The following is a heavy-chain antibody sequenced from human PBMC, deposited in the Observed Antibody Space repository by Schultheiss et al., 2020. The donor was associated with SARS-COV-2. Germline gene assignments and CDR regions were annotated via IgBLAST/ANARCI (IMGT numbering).Heavy chain of an antibody. CDR2: ITSGGSTI. V-gene: IGHV3-48*03. Sequence: GGSLRLSCAASGFTFSSYEMNWVRQAPGKGLEWVSSITSGGSTIYYADSVKGRFTISRDNAKNSLYLQMNSLRAEDTAVYYCARAGPGIAAAGNFQHWGQGTLVTVSS. D-gene: IGHD6-13*01. J-gene: IGHJ1*01. CDR3: ARAGPGIAAAGNFQH. CDR1: GFTFSSYE.